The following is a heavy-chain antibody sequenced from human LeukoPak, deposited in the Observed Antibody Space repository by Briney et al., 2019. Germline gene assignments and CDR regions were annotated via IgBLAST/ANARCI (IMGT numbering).Heavy chain of an antibody. CDR3: AKDVPFNYYDSSGQIL. CDR2: ISYDGSNK. CDR1: GFTFSSYG. Sequence: GRSLRLSCAASGFTFSSYGMPWVRQAPGKGLEWVAVISYDGSNKYYADSVKGRFTISRDNSKNTLYLQMNSLRAEDTAVYYCAKDVPFNYYDSSGQILWGQGTLVTVSS. J-gene: IGHJ4*02. V-gene: IGHV3-30*18. D-gene: IGHD3-22*01.